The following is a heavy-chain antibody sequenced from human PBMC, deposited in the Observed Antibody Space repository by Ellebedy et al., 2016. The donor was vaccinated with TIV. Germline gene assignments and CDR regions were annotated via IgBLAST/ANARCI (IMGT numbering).Heavy chain of an antibody. CDR1: GGSIRNYY. Sequence: MPSETLSLTCTVSGGSIRNYYCTWIRQPPGKGLEWIGHMYYSGSSNYNPSLKSRVTMSIDTSKNQFSLMMSSVTAADTAVYYCAASESADSDYWGPGTLVTVSS. V-gene: IGHV4-59*01. J-gene: IGHJ4*02. D-gene: IGHD2-2*01. CDR3: AASESADSDY. CDR2: MYYSGSS.